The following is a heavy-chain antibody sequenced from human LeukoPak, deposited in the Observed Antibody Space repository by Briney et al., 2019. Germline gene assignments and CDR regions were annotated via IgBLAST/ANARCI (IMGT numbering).Heavy chain of an antibody. D-gene: IGHD3-22*01. CDR2: IYYSGST. CDR3: ARGSTGYYYDSSGSPYFDY. V-gene: IGHV4-59*12. Sequence: SETLSLTCTVSGGSISSYYWSWIRQPPGKGLEWIGYIYYSGSTYYNPSLKSRVTISVDTSKNQFSLKLSSVTAADTAVYYCARGSTGYYYDSSGSPYFDYWGQGTLVTVSS. J-gene: IGHJ4*02. CDR1: GGSISSYY.